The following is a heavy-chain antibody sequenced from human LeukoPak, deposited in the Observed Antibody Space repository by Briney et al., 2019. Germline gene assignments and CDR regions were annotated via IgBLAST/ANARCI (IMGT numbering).Heavy chain of an antibody. CDR3: ARQYSNGWYEDY. CDR2: ISAYTGNT. J-gene: IGHJ4*02. CDR1: GYTLTELS. D-gene: IGHD6-13*01. V-gene: IGHV1-18*01. Sequence: ASVKVSCKVSGYTLTELSMDWVRQAPGQGLEWMGWISAYTGNTNYAQNVQGRVTMTTDTSTNTAYMEMRSLRSDDTAVYYCARQYSNGWYEDYWGQGTLVTVSS.